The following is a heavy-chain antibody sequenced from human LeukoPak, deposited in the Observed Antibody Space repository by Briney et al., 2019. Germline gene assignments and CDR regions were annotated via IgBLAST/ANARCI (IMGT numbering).Heavy chain of an antibody. J-gene: IGHJ6*03. V-gene: IGHV3-30*02. CDR1: GFPFSSYG. CDR2: IRYDGSNK. Sequence: GGSLRLSCAASGFPFSSYGMHWVRQAPGKGLEWVAFIRYDGSNKNYADSVKGRFTISRDNSKNTLYLQMNSLRAEDTAVYYCAKDRAYYMDVWGKGTTVTISS. CDR3: AKDRAYYMDV.